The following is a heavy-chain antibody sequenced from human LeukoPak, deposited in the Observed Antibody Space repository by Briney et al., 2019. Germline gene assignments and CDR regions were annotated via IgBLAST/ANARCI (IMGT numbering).Heavy chain of an antibody. V-gene: IGHV1-69*01. D-gene: IGHD4-23*01. CDR3: AREGGNSVPFDY. J-gene: IGHJ4*02. CDR2: IIPIFGTA. CDR1: GGTFSSYA. Sequence: SVKVSCKASGGTFSSYAISWVRQAPGQGLEWMGGIIPIFGTADYAQKFQGRVTITADESTSTAYMELSSLRSEDTAVYYCAREGGNSVPFDYWGQGTLVTVSS.